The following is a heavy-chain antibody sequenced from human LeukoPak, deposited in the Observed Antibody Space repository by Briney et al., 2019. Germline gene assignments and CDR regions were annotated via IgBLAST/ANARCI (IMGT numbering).Heavy chain of an antibody. CDR2: ISSSGSTI. D-gene: IGHD1-14*01. V-gene: IGHV3-48*03. J-gene: IGHJ6*04. CDR3: ARDRNYYYYGMDV. Sequence: GGSLRLSCAASGFTISSYEMNWVRQAPGKGLEWVSYISSSGSTIYYADSVKGRFTISRDNAKNSLYLQMNSLRAEDTAVYYCARDRNYYYYGMDVWGKGTTVTVSS. CDR1: GFTISSYE.